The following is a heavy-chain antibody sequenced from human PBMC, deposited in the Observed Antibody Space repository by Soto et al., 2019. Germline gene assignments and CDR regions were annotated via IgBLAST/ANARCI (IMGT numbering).Heavy chain of an antibody. D-gene: IGHD2-2*01. Sequence: PGGSLRLSCVASGFTFSNYVMSRVRQSPGKGLQSVSRISGSGCSTYYADSVKGRFTICRDNSKTTLFLQRNSLRADDTSVYYCAKDRGLRYCSSFSCYSKILRWFDPWGQGTLVTVSS. CDR2: ISGSGCST. V-gene: IGHV3-23*01. J-gene: IGHJ5*02. CDR1: GFTFSNYV. CDR3: AKDRGLRYCSSFSCYSKILRWFDP.